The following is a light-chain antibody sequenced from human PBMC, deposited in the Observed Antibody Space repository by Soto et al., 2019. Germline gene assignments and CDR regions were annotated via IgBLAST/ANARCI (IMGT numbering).Light chain of an antibody. J-gene: IGKJ4*01. CDR2: DAS. CDR1: QSVSIY. V-gene: IGKV3-11*01. CDR3: QQRVDWLT. Sequence: EIVLTQSPATLSLSPGERATLSCRASQSVSIYLAWYQQKPGQAPRLLIYDASNRATGIPARFSGSGSGTDFTLTISSLEPEDFAVYYCQQRVDWLTFGGGTRLEIK.